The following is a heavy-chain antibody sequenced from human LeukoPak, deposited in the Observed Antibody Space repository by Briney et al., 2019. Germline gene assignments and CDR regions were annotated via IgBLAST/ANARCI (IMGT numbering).Heavy chain of an antibody. Sequence: SETLSLTCAVYGGSFSGYYWSWIRQPPGRWLEWLGEINQSGSTNYNPSLKSRVTISVDTSKNQFSLKLSSVTAADTAVYYCASVSAHYYDSTGHGYYFDYWGQGTLVTVSS. CDR2: INQSGST. CDR1: GGSFSGYY. CDR3: ASVSAHYYDSTGHGYYFDY. D-gene: IGHD3-22*01. V-gene: IGHV4-34*01. J-gene: IGHJ4*02.